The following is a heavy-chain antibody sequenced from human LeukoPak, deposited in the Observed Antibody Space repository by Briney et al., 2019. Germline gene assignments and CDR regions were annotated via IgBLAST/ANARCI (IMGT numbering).Heavy chain of an antibody. Sequence: GGSLRLSCAASGFTFSTYDMHWVGQAPGKGLEWVSAINTAGDTYYPGSVKGRFSISRENAKNSLYLQMNSLRAGDTAVYYCARVAAGGKGFDYWGQGTLVTVSS. V-gene: IGHV3-13*01. D-gene: IGHD6-13*01. CDR2: INTAGDT. J-gene: IGHJ4*02. CDR3: ARVAAGGKGFDY. CDR1: GFTFSTYD.